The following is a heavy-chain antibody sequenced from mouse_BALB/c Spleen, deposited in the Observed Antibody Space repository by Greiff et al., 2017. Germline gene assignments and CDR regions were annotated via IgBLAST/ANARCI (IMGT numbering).Heavy chain of an antibody. CDR2: ISTYYGDA. CDR3: ARFERGYFDY. V-gene: IGHV1S137*01. J-gene: IGHJ2*01. CDR1: GYTFTDYA. Sequence: VKLQESGDELVRPGVSVKISCKGSGYTFTDYAMHWVKQSHAKSLEWIGVISTYYGDASYNQKFKGKATMTVDKSSSTAYMELARLTSEDSAIYYCARFERGYFDYWGQGTTLTVSS.